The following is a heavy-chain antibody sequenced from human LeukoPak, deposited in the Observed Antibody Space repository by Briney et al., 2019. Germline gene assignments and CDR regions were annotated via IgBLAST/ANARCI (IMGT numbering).Heavy chain of an antibody. J-gene: IGHJ4*02. V-gene: IGHV3-15*04. CDR1: GFTFSNAW. CDR3: TTERWLQPDY. D-gene: IGHD5-24*01. CDR2: IESKTDGGTT. Sequence: PGGSLRLSCAASGFTFSNAWMSWVRQAPGKGLEWVGRIESKTDGGTTDYAAPVKGRFTISRDDSKNTLYLQMNSLKTEDTAVYYCTTERWLQPDYWGQGTLVTVSS.